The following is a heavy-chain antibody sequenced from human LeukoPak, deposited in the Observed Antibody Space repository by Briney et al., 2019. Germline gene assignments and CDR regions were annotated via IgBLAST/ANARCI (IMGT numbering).Heavy chain of an antibody. CDR2: IYYSGST. J-gene: IGHJ3*02. D-gene: IGHD6-19*01. CDR3: ARLPYSSGWFDAFDI. Sequence: SETLFLTCTVSGGSISSSSYYWTWIRQPPGQGLEWIGNIYYSGSTHYNPSLKSRVTISIDTFKNQFSLKLTSVTAADTAVYYCARLPYSSGWFDAFDIWGQGTVVTVSS. V-gene: IGHV4-39*01. CDR1: GGSISSSSYY.